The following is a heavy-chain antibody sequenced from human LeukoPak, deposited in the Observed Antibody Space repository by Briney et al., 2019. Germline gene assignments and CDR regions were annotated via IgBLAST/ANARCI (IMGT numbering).Heavy chain of an antibody. CDR3: ASIGYCSGGSCYSNYFDH. CDR1: GGSINSYY. V-gene: IGHV4-59*08. Sequence: SETLSLTCTVSGGSINSYYWSWIRQPPGKGLEWIGYIYYSGSTKYNPSLESRVTISVDTSKNQFSLKVISVTAADTAVYHCASIGYCSGGSCYSNYFDHWGQGTLVTVSS. D-gene: IGHD2-15*01. J-gene: IGHJ4*02. CDR2: IYYSGST.